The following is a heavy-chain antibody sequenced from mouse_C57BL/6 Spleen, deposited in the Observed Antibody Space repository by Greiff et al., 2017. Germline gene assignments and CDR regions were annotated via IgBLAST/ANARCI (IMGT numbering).Heavy chain of an antibody. CDR2: ISDGGSYT. CDR3: ARDNDRGFAY. J-gene: IGHJ3*01. Sequence: EVQLVESGGGLVKPGGSLKLSCAASGFTFSSYAMSWVRQTPEKRLEWVATISDGGSYTYYPDNVKGRFTISRDNAKNNLYLQMSHLKSEDTAMYYCARDNDRGFAYWGQGTLVTVSA. CDR1: GFTFSSYA. V-gene: IGHV5-4*01. D-gene: IGHD2-3*01.